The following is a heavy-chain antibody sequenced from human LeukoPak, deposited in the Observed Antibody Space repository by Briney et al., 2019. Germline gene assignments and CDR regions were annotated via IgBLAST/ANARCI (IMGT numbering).Heavy chain of an antibody. D-gene: IGHD1-1*01. CDR1: GGTFSSYA. V-gene: IGHV1-69*05. Sequence: SVKVSCKASGGTFSSYAISWVRQAPGQGLEWMGGIIPIFGTANYAQKFQGRVTITTDESTSTAYMELSSLRSEDAAVYYCARADKLERRYYYYMDVWGKGTTVTVSS. CDR2: IIPIFGTA. CDR3: ARADKLERRYYYYMDV. J-gene: IGHJ6*03.